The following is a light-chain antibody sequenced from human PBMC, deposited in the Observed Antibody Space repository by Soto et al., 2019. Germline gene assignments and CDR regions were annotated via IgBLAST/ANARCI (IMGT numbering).Light chain of an antibody. CDR3: QQYFEWPPMT. V-gene: IGKV3-15*01. J-gene: IGKJ1*01. Sequence: PGERATLSCWASETVATNLAWYQQKPGQAPRLLISGASTRAAGISDRFRGSGSGTEFTLTISSPRSEDSAIYYCQQYFEWPPMTFGQGTKVDIK. CDR1: ETVATN. CDR2: GAS.